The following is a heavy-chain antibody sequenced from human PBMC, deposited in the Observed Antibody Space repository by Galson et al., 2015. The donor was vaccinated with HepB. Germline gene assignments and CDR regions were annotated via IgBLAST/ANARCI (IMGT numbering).Heavy chain of an antibody. CDR2: INPSGGIT. Sequence: SVKVSCKASGYTFTSYYIHWVRQAPGQGLEWMGMINPSGGITTYAQQFQGRVTMTRDTSTSTVYMELSSLSSEDTAVYYCARVATVTPLVGFYYYYMDVWGKGTTVTVSS. V-gene: IGHV1-46*01. J-gene: IGHJ6*03. D-gene: IGHD4-17*01. CDR3: ARVATVTPLVGFYYYYMDV. CDR1: GYTFTSYY.